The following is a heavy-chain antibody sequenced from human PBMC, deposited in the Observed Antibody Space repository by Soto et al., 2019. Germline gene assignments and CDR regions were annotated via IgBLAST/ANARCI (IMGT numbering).Heavy chain of an antibody. V-gene: IGHV3-11*05. CDR2: ISSGSRYT. Sequence: QVQLVESGGGLVKPGGSLRLSCAASGFTFSDYYMNWIRQAPGKGLEWVSYISSGSRYTTYADSVKGRFTISRDNAKNSLYLQMNSLRAEDTAVYYWARGGDILTGYYTLDYWGQGTLVTVSS. CDR1: GFTFSDYY. D-gene: IGHD3-9*01. CDR3: ARGGDILTGYYTLDY. J-gene: IGHJ4*02.